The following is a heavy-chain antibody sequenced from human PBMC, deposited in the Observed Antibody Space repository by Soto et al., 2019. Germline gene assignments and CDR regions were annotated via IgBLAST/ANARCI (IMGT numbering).Heavy chain of an antibody. V-gene: IGHV5-10-1*01. CDR1: VYSFTSYW. J-gene: IGHJ4*02. D-gene: IGHD6-6*01. CDR3: ARHSGPYSSSSPVGY. Sequence: GESLKISCKGSVYSFTSYWITWVRQMPGKGLEWMGWIDPSDSYTNYSPSFQGHVTISADKSISTAYLQWSSLKASDTAMYYCARHSGPYSSSSPVGYWGQGTLVTVSS. CDR2: IDPSDSYT.